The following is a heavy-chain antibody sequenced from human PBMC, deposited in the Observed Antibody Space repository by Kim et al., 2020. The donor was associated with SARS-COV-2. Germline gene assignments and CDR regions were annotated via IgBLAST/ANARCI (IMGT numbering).Heavy chain of an antibody. V-gene: IGHV3-49*03. Sequence: GGSLRLSCTASGFTFGDYAMSWFRQAAGKGLEWVGFIRSKAYGGTTEYAASVKGRFTISRDDSKSIAYLQMNSLKTEDTAVYYCTRVRGILEWPAGGMDVWGQGTTVTVSS. CDR3: TRVRGILEWPAGGMDV. D-gene: IGHD3-3*01. CDR1: GFTFGDYA. CDR2: IRSKAYGGTT. J-gene: IGHJ6*02.